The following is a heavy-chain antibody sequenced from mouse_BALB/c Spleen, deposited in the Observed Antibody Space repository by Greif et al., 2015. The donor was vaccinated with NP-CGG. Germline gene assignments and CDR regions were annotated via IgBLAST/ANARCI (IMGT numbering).Heavy chain of an antibody. V-gene: IGHV1-59*01. CDR1: AYPFPSSG. CDR3: ARGDGGFAY. D-gene: IGHD3-3*01. CDR2: IDXSNSET. J-gene: IGHJ3*01. Sequence: VHLVESGPELVRPGASVKMSCKPSAYPFPSSGFPGGNQGPGQALEWMGMIDXSNSETRLNQKFKDKATLNVDKSSNTAYMQLSSLTSEDSAVYYCARGDGGFAYWGQGTLVTVSA.